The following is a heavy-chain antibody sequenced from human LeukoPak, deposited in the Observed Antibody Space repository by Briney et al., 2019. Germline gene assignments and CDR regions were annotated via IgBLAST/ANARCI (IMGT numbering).Heavy chain of an antibody. J-gene: IGHJ4*02. V-gene: IGHV3-30*18. CDR3: AKDSSGQFDY. CDR1: GFTFSSHD. CDR2: ISYDGSNK. D-gene: IGHD6-19*01. Sequence: GGSLRLSCAASGFTFSSHDMHWVRQAPGKGLEWMAVISYDGSNKYFADSVKSRFTISRDNSKNTLYLQMDSLRGDDTAMYYCAKDSSGQFDYWGQGTLVTVSS.